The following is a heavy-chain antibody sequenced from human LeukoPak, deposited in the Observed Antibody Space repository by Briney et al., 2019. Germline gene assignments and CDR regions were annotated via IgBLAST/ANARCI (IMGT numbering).Heavy chain of an antibody. Sequence: GASVKVSCKASGDTFSSYAISWVRQAPGQGLEWMGGIIPIFGTANYAQKFQGRVTITADESTSTAYMELSSLRSEDTAVYYCAKVAVAGQGGWFDPWGQGTLVTVSS. CDR1: GDTFSSYA. CDR2: IIPIFGTA. CDR3: AKVAVAGQGGWFDP. J-gene: IGHJ5*02. V-gene: IGHV1-69*13. D-gene: IGHD6-19*01.